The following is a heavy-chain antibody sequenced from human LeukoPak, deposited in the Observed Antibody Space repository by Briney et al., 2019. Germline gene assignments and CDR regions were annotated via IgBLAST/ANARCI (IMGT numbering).Heavy chain of an antibody. Sequence: SETLSLTCTVSGGSISSYYWSWLRQPPGKGLEWIGYIYYSGSTNYNPSLKRRVTISVDTSKNQFSLKLSSVTAADTAVYYCAREVGYEGSGSYFDAFDIWGQGTMVTVSS. J-gene: IGHJ3*02. CDR2: IYYSGST. CDR1: GGSISSYY. V-gene: IGHV4-59*01. D-gene: IGHD3-10*01. CDR3: AREVGYEGSGSYFDAFDI.